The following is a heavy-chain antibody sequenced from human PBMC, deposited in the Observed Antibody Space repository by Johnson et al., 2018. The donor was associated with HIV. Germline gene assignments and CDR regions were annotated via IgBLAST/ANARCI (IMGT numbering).Heavy chain of an antibody. D-gene: IGHD4-17*01. CDR1: GFTFSTYA. J-gene: IGHJ3*02. Sequence: QVQLVESGGGLVQPGGSLRLSCAASGFTFSTYAMHWVRQAPGKGLEWVAFIRSDGSNEYYADSVKGRFTISRDNSKNTLYLQMNSLRAEDTAVYYCARDVTKDAFDIWGQGTMVTVSS. V-gene: IGHV3-30*02. CDR2: IRSDGSNE. CDR3: ARDVTKDAFDI.